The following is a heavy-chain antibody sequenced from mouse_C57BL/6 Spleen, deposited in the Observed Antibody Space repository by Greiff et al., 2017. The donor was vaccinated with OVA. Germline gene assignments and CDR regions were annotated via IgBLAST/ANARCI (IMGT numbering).Heavy chain of an antibody. J-gene: IGHJ4*01. V-gene: IGHV5-6*01. CDR1: GFTFSSYG. Sequence: EVQLVESGGDLVKPGGSLKLSCAASGFTFSSYGMSWVRQTPDKRLEWVATISSGGSYTYYPASVKGRFTIARDNAKNTLYLQMSSLESEDTAMYYCARRGYYYGMDYWGQGTSVTVSA. CDR2: ISSGGSYT. CDR3: ARRGYYYGMDY.